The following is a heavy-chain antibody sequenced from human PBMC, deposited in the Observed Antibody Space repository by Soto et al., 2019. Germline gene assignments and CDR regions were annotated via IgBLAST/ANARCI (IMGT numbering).Heavy chain of an antibody. Sequence: SETLSLTCTVSGGSISSYYWSWIRQPPGKGLEWIGYIYYSGSTNYNPSLKSRVTISVDTSKNQFSLKLSSVTAADTAVYYCARESPNWEGDYYYGMDVWGQGTTVTVS. D-gene: IGHD7-27*01. CDR2: IYYSGST. J-gene: IGHJ6*02. CDR1: GGSISSYY. CDR3: ARESPNWEGDYYYGMDV. V-gene: IGHV4-59*01.